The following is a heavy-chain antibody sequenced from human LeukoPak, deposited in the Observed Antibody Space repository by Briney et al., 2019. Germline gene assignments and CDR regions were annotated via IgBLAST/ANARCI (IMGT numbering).Heavy chain of an antibody. CDR2: INAGNGNT. D-gene: IGHD5-24*01. V-gene: IGHV1-3*01. CDR1: GYTFTGYY. J-gene: IGHJ4*02. Sequence: ASVKVSCKASGYTFTGYYMHWVRQAPGQGLEWMGWINAGNGNTKYSQKFQGRVTITRDTSASTAYMELSSLRSEDTAVYYCARTVKDGYNFRKYYFDYWGQGTLVTASS. CDR3: ARTVKDGYNFRKYYFDY.